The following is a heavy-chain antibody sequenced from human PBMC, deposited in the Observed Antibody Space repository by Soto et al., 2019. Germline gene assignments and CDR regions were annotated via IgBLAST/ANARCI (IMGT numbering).Heavy chain of an antibody. CDR2: IIPIFGTA. J-gene: IGHJ6*02. D-gene: IGHD7-27*01. V-gene: IGHV1-69*06. Sequence: ASVKVSCKASGGTFSSYAISWVRQAPGQGLEWMGGIIPIFGTANYAQKFQGRVTITADKSTSTAYMELNSLRAEDTAVYYCARVDPRLGYGMDVWGQGTTVTVSS. CDR3: ARVDPRLGYGMDV. CDR1: GGTFSSYA.